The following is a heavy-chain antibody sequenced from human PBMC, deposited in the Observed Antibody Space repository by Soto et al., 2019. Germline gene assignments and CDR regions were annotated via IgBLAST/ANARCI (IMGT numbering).Heavy chain of an antibody. J-gene: IGHJ6*02. CDR3: ARSQVEPPSDPYYYYYYGMDV. V-gene: IGHV3-33*01. CDR2: IWYDGSNK. Sequence: PGGSLRLSCAASGFTFSSYGMHWVRQAPGKGLEWVAVIWYDGSNKYYADSVKGRFTISRDNSKNTLYLQMNSLRAEDTAVYYCARSQVEPPSDPYYYYYYGMDVWGQGTTVTVSS. CDR1: GFTFSSYG.